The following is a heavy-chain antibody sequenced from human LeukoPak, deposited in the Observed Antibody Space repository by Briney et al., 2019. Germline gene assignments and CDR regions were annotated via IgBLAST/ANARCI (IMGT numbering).Heavy chain of an antibody. D-gene: IGHD2-15*01. J-gene: IGHJ4*02. V-gene: IGHV3-21*01. CDR1: GFTLSSYS. CDR3: ARARYCSGGSCGSD. Sequence: PGGSLRLSCAASGFTLSSYSMNGVRQAPGKGLEWVSSISSSSSYIYYADSVKGRFTISRDNAKNSLYLQMNSLRAEDTAVYYCARARYCSGGSCGSDWGQGTLVTVSS. CDR2: ISSSSSYI.